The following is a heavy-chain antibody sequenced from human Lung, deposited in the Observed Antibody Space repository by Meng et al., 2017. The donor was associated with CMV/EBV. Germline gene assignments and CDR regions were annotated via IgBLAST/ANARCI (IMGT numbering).Heavy chain of an antibody. CDR2: ISWNSGTI. CDR3: ARSLEWSRLTIDF. J-gene: IGHJ4*02. D-gene: IGHD3-3*01. CDR1: GFTFDDYA. Sequence: SLRLXXAASGFTFDDYAMHWARQVPGKGLEWVSGISWNSGTIDYADSVKGRFIISRDNAKNFLYLQMNSLGAEDTALYYCARSLEWSRLTIDFWGQGXLVTVSS. V-gene: IGHV3-9*01.